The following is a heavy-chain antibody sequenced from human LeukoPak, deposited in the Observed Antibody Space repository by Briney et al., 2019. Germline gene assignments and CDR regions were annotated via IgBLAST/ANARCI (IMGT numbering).Heavy chain of an antibody. V-gene: IGHV4-59*11. CDR3: ARYGSGSYFPSFDY. CDR1: GGSISSHY. CDR2: IYYSGST. Sequence: SETLSLTCTASGGSISSHYWSWIRQPPGKGLEWIGYIYYSGSTNYNPSLKSRVTISVDTSKNQFSLKLSSVTAADTAVYYCARYGSGSYFPSFDYWGQGTLVTVSS. J-gene: IGHJ4*02. D-gene: IGHD3-10*01.